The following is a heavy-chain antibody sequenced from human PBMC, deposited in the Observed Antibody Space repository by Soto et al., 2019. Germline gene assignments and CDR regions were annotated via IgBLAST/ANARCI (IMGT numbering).Heavy chain of an antibody. V-gene: IGHV3-11*01. CDR3: ARDHGGGGLTLEY. Sequence: QVHLEESGGGLVKPGGSLRLSCTASGSIFSDYYMSWIRQAPGKGLEWVSDISNSGRITHQADSVEGRFTISRDNAKDSLYLQMNSLRPEDSAIYYCARDHGGGGLTLEYWGQGTLVTVSS. CDR2: ISNSGRIT. CDR1: GSIFSDYY. J-gene: IGHJ4*02. D-gene: IGHD3-16*01.